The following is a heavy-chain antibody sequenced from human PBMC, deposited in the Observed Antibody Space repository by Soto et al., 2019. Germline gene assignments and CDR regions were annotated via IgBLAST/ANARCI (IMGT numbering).Heavy chain of an antibody. D-gene: IGHD3-22*01. V-gene: IGHV4-39*02. CDR3: ATEGGVVDANWFGP. CDR1: GDSVTRSRYY. Sequence: QLQLQESGPGLVKPSETLSLTCTVSGDSVTRSRYYWGWIRQPPGKGLEWIGSIYYSGSTYYNPSLKGRITISIDTSKNQFSLNMNSMTAADTAVYYCATEGGVVDANWFGPWGQGTLVTVSA. J-gene: IGHJ5*02. CDR2: IYYSGST.